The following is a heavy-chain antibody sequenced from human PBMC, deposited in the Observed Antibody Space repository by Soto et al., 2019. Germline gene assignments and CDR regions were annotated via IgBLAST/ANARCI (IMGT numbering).Heavy chain of an antibody. J-gene: IGHJ6*02. CDR3: ATSTYYDILTGYSPPLYYYGMDI. D-gene: IGHD3-9*01. CDR2: IIPIFGTA. CDR1: GGTFSSYA. V-gene: IGHV1-69*06. Sequence: ASVKVSCKASGGTFSSYAISWVRQAPGQGLEWMGGIIPIFGTANYAQKFQGRVTITADKSTSTAYTELSSLRSEDTAVYYCATSTYYDILTGYSPPLYYYGMDIWGQGTAVTVSS.